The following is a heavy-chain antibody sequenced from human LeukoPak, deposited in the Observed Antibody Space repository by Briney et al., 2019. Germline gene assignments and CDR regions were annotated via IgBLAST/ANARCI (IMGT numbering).Heavy chain of an antibody. CDR2: ISSGGSVM. CDR3: TRDLEY. V-gene: IGHV3-48*01. J-gene: IGHJ4*02. Sequence: GGSLRLSCGASGCTFSDYTMNWVRQAPGKGPEWISYISSGGSVMHYADSVKGRFTISRDNVENSLYLQMNSLRVEDTAVYYCTRDLEYWGQGVLVTVSS. CDR1: GCTFSDYT.